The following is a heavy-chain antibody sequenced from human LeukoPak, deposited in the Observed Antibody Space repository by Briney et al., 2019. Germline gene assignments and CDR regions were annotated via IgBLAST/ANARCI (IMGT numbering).Heavy chain of an antibody. J-gene: IGHJ3*02. D-gene: IGHD3-16*02. CDR1: GFTFSSYA. CDR2: ISGSGGST. CDR3: AILAGGSYRSDAFDI. V-gene: IGHV3-23*01. Sequence: GGSLRLSCAASGFTFSSYAVSWVRQAPGKGLEWVSAISGSGGSTYYADSVKGRFTISRDNSKNTLYLQMNSLRAEDTAVYYCAILAGGSYRSDAFDIWGQGTMVTVSS.